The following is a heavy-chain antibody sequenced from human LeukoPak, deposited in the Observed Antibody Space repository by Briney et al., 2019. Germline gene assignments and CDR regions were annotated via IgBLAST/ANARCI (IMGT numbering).Heavy chain of an antibody. CDR3: ARVGPGRGYSYGTYMDV. V-gene: IGHV3-7*01. CDR2: IKQDGSEK. Sequence: GGSLRLSCAASGFTFSSYWMSWVRQAPGKGLEWVANIKQDGSEKYYVDSVKGRFTISRDNAKNSLYLQMNSLRAEDTAVYYCARVGPGRGYSYGTYMDVWGKGTTVTVSS. CDR1: GFTFSSYW. D-gene: IGHD5-18*01. J-gene: IGHJ6*03.